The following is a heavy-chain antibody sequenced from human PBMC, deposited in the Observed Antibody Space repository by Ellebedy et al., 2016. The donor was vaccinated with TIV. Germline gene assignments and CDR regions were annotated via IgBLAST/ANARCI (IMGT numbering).Heavy chain of an antibody. Sequence: MPSETLSLTCTVSGGSISSSSYYWGWIRQPPGKGLEWIGSIYYSGSTYYNPSLKSRVTISVDTSTNQFSLTLSSVTAADTAVYYCARADSSGYSYFDYWGQGTLVTVSS. V-gene: IGHV4-39*07. D-gene: IGHD3-22*01. CDR1: GGSISSSSYY. CDR3: ARADSSGYSYFDY. CDR2: IYYSGST. J-gene: IGHJ4*02.